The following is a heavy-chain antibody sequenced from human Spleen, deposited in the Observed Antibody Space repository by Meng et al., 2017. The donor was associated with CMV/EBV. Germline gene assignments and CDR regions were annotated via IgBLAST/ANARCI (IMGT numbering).Heavy chain of an antibody. D-gene: IGHD3-10*01. CDR2: ISTSSTYI. V-gene: IGHV3-21*01. J-gene: IGHJ4*02. CDR3: GNAWGDYGSGSTDY. Sequence: GGSLRLSCAGSGFSFSDYSMNWVRQAPGKGLEWVSSISTSSTYIYYADSVKGRFTISRDNSKNTLYLQMNSLRADDTAVYYCGNAWGDYGSGSTDYWGQGTLVTVSS. CDR1: GFSFSDYS.